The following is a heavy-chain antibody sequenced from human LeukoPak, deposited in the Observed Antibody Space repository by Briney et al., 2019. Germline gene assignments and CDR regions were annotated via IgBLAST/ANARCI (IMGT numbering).Heavy chain of an antibody. CDR3: AGLGVRGVIKGVFGY. V-gene: IGHV4-30-4*08. Sequence: PSETLSLTCTVSGGSISSGDYYWSWIRQPPGKGLEWIGYIYYSGSTYYNPSLKSRVTISVDTSKNQFSLKLSSVTAADTAVYYCAGLGVRGVIKGVFGYWGHGTLVTVSS. J-gene: IGHJ4*01. CDR1: GGSISSGDYY. CDR2: IYYSGST. D-gene: IGHD3-10*01.